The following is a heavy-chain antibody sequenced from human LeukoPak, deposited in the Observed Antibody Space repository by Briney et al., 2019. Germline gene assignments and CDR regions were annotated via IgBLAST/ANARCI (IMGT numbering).Heavy chain of an antibody. CDR2: IDPTDSYT. D-gene: IGHD3/OR15-3a*01. CDR1: GYTFTNYW. Sequence: GESLKISCKASGYTFTNYWIGWVRQMPGKGLEWMGRIDPTDSYTNYSPSFQGHVTISADKSISTAYLQWSSLKASDTAMYYCARDGRDYYYAMDVWGQGTTVTVSS. CDR3: ARDGRDYYYAMDV. J-gene: IGHJ6*02. V-gene: IGHV5-10-1*01.